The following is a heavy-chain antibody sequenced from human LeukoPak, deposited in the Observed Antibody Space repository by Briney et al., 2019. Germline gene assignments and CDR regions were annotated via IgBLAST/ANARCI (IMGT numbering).Heavy chain of an antibody. V-gene: IGHV4-59*11. Sequence: ASETLSLTCVVSGGSLSTHHWSWIRQSPGRGLEWIGYISDSGSTNYNPSLKSRVTISVDTSKNQFSLMLSSVTAADTAVYYCARGYDSSAYYPFNYWGQGTLVTVSS. CDR3: ARGYDSSAYYPFNY. D-gene: IGHD3-22*01. CDR2: ISDSGST. J-gene: IGHJ4*02. CDR1: GGSLSTHH.